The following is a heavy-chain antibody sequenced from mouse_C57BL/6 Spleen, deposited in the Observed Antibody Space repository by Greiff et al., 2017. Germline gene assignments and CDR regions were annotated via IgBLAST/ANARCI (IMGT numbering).Heavy chain of an antibody. CDR3: VSYSNYPYFDY. D-gene: IGHD2-5*01. CDR1: GYTFTDYN. V-gene: IGHV1-22*01. CDR2: LNPNNGGT. J-gene: IGHJ2*01. Sequence: EVQLQQSGPELVKPGASVTMSCKASGYTFTDYNMHWVKQSHGKSLVWIGYLNPNNGGTSYNQKFKGKATLTVNTSSSTSYMGRRSLTSKDSAVYYCVSYSNYPYFDYWGQGTTLTVSS.